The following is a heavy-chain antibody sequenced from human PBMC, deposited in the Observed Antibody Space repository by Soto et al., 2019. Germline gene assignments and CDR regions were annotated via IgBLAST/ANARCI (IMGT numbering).Heavy chain of an antibody. CDR2: ISGSGGST. D-gene: IGHD2-15*01. V-gene: IGHV3-23*01. Sequence: GGSLRLSCAASGFTFSSYSMTWVRQAPGKGLEWVSAISGSGGSTYYADSVKGRFTISRDNSKNTLYLQMNSLRAEDTAVYYCAKALVVAATYYFDYWGQGTLVTVSS. CDR1: GFTFSSYS. CDR3: AKALVVAATYYFDY. J-gene: IGHJ4*02.